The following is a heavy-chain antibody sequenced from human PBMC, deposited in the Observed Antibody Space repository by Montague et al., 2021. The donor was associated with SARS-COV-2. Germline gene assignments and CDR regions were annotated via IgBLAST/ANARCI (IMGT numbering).Heavy chain of an antibody. V-gene: IGHV3-23*01. D-gene: IGHD7-27*01. CDR2: IDDTGAST. Sequence: SLRLSCAASGFTFRTYAMNWIRQAPGKGLEWVSSIDDTGASTYYRDSVKGRFTISRDNSKNTLFLQMNDLRADDTAVYYCAKRGANWGGSDYWGQGTLVTVSS. CDR3: AKRGANWGGSDY. CDR1: GFTFRTYA. J-gene: IGHJ4*02.